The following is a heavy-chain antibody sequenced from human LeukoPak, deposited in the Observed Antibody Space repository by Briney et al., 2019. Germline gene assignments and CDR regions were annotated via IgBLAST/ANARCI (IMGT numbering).Heavy chain of an antibody. J-gene: IGHJ4*02. CDR2: ISGSSSYI. D-gene: IGHD2-2*02. Sequence: GGSLRLSCAASGFTFSSCSMNWVRQAPGKGLEWVSSISGSSSYIYYADSVKGRFTISRDNAKNSLYLQMNSLRAEDTAVYYCASFGVVVPAAIDYWGQGTLVTVSS. CDR1: GFTFSSCS. V-gene: IGHV3-21*01. CDR3: ASFGVVVPAAIDY.